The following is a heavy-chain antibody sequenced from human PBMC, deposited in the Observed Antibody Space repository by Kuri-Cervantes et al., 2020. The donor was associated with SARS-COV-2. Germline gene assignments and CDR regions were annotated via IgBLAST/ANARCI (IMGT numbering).Heavy chain of an antibody. D-gene: IGHD2-2*02. J-gene: IGHJ6*02. Sequence: ASVKVSCKASGYTFTSYGISWVRQAPGQGLELMGWISAYNGNTNYAQQLQGRVTMTTGKSTSTAYMELRSLRSEDTAVYYCAREGYCSSTSCYIFGDGMDVWGQGTTVTVSS. CDR2: ISAYNGNT. CDR3: AREGYCSSTSCYIFGDGMDV. CDR1: GYTFTSYG. V-gene: IGHV1-18*01.